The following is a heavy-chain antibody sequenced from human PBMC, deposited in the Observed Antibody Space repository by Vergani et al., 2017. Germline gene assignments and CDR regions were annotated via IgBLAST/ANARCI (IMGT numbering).Heavy chain of an antibody. CDR1: GGTFSSYT. Sequence: QVQLVQSGAEVKKPGSSVKVSCKASGGTFSSYTISWVRQAPGQGLEWMGRIIPILGIANYAQKFQGRVTITADKSTSTAYMELSSLRSEDTAVYYCARVAAQHPTPYYYYYYMDVWGKGTTVTVSS. J-gene: IGHJ6*03. V-gene: IGHV1-69*02. CDR3: ARVAAQHPTPYYYYYYMDV. CDR2: IIPILGIA. D-gene: IGHD6-6*01.